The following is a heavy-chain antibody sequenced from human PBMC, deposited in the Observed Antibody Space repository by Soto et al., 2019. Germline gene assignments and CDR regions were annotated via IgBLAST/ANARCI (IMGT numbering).Heavy chain of an antibody. V-gene: IGHV1-69*06. CDR2: IIPIFGTA. Sequence: QVQLVQSGAEVKKPGSSVKVSCKASGGTFSSYAISWVRQAPGQGLEWMGGIIPIFGTANYAQKFQGRVTITEDKSTSTAYMELSSLRSEDTAVYYCTRDGDYYVSSGYESLRYWGQGTLVTVSS. CDR1: GGTFSSYA. CDR3: TRDGDYYVSSGYESLRY. D-gene: IGHD3-22*01. J-gene: IGHJ4*02.